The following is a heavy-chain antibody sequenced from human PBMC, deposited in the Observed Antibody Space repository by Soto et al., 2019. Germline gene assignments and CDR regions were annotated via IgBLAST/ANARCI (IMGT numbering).Heavy chain of an antibody. J-gene: IGHJ4*02. CDR2: VFYNEII. CDR1: GVSISSYY. CDR3: GRGGGGWRLFTHHDY. D-gene: IGHD3-16*01. V-gene: IGHV4-59*01. Sequence: PSETLSLTCAVSGVSISSYYWSWIRQPPGKGLEWIGYVFYNEIINYSPSLKGRVTMSMEMSTNDFSLELRSVTAADTAVYFCGRGGGGWRLFTHHDYWGPGALVTVSS.